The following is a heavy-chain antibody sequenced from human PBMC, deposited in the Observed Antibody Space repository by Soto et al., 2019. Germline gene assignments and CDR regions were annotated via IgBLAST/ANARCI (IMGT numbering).Heavy chain of an antibody. D-gene: IGHD3-3*01. CDR2: IWYDGSNK. CDR3: ARSGYYDSWSGFDY. J-gene: IGHJ4*02. Sequence: GGSLRLSCAASGFTFSSYGMHWVRQAPGRGLEWVAVIWYDGSNKYYADSVKGRFTISRDNSKNTLYLQMNSLRAEDTAVYYCARSGYYDSWSGFDYWGQGTLVTVSS. V-gene: IGHV3-33*01. CDR1: GFTFSSYG.